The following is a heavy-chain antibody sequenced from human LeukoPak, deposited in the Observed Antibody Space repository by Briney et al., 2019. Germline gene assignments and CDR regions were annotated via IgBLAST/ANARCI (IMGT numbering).Heavy chain of an antibody. J-gene: IGHJ5*02. CDR2: ISYSGST. V-gene: IGHV4-59*01. Sequence: KTSETLSLTCTVSGGSISSYYWSWIRQPPGKGLEWIGYISYSGSTNYNPSLKSRVTISVDTSKNQFSLKLSSVTAADTAVYYCARAGGWMDENWFDPWGQGTLVTVSS. D-gene: IGHD6-19*01. CDR3: ARAGGWMDENWFDP. CDR1: GGSISSYY.